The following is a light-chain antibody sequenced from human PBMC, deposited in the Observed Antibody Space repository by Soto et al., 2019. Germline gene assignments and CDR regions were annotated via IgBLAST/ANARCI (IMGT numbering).Light chain of an antibody. CDR2: DVS. Sequence: QSVLTQLASVSGSPGQSLTISCTGSSRDIGFYNYVSWYQQYPGNAPKLIIFDVSNRPSGVSGRFSGSKSGNTASLTISGLLPEDGADYYCSSYTTRSTYVFGSGTKVTVL. CDR1: SRDIGFYNY. V-gene: IGLV2-14*03. J-gene: IGLJ1*01. CDR3: SSYTTRSTYV.